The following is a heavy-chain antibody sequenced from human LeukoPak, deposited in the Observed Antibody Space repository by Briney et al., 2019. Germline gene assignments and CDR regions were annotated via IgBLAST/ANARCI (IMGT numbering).Heavy chain of an antibody. CDR1: GGTFSSYA. Sequence: GASVKVSCKASGGTFSSYAISWVRQAPGQGLEWMGRIIPILGIANYAQKFQGRVTITADKSTSTAYMELSSLRSEDTAVYYCARDSSSGYYYWFDPWGQGTLVIVSS. CDR3: ARDSSSGYYYWFDP. CDR2: IIPILGIA. D-gene: IGHD3-22*01. V-gene: IGHV1-69*04. J-gene: IGHJ5*02.